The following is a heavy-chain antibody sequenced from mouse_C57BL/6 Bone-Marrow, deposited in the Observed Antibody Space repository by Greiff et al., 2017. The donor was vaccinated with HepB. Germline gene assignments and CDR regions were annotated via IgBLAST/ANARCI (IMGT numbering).Heavy chain of an antibody. Sequence: EVKVEESGGGLVQPKGSLKLSCAASGFSFNTYAMNWVRQAPGKGLEWVARIRSKSNNYATYYADSVKDRFTISRDDSESMLYLQMNNLKTEDTAMYYCEGPNWDYWGQGTTLTVSS. J-gene: IGHJ2*01. CDR3: EGPNWDY. D-gene: IGHD4-1*01. CDR1: GFSFNTYA. V-gene: IGHV10-1*01. CDR2: IRSKSNNYAT.